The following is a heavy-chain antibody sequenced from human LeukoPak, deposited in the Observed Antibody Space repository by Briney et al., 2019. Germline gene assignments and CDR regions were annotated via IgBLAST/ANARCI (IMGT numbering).Heavy chain of an antibody. Sequence: ASVKVSCKASGYTFTGYYMHWVRQAPGQGLEWMGWINPNSGGTNYAQKFQGRVTMTRDTSISTAYMELSRLRSDDTAVYYCASSAELGRYYGSGSQMGYYGMDVWGQGTTVTVSS. D-gene: IGHD3-10*01. CDR2: INPNSGGT. CDR1: GYTFTGYY. CDR3: ASSAELGRYYGSGSQMGYYGMDV. V-gene: IGHV1-2*02. J-gene: IGHJ6*02.